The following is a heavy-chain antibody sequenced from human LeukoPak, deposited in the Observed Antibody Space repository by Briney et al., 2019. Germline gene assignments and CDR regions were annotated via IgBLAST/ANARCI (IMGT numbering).Heavy chain of an antibody. CDR2: IYSSGST. V-gene: IGHV4-59*01. CDR1: GASMSSYY. Sequence: SETLSLTCTVSGASMSSYYWTWIRQPPGKGLEWIGYIYSSGSTNSNPSLKSRVTISVDTSKNQFSLNLTSVTAADTAVYYCARGGEAGLADWGQGTLVTVSS. CDR3: ARGGEAGLAD. J-gene: IGHJ4*02. D-gene: IGHD4-17*01.